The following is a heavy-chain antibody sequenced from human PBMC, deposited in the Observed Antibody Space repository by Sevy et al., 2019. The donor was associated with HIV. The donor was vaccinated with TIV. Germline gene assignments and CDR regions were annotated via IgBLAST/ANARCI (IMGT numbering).Heavy chain of an antibody. CDR2: ITSGSSTI. J-gene: IGHJ6*02. CDR3: ARDRSVFSYGRIILDV. V-gene: IGHV3-48*02. Sequence: GGSLRLSCAASGFTFSTYSMNWVRQAPGKGLEWVSYITSGSSTIYYADSVKGRFTISRDNAKNSLYLQMNSLRDEDTAVYFCARDRSVFSYGRIILDVWGQGTTVTVSS. D-gene: IGHD3-16*02. CDR1: GFTFSTYS.